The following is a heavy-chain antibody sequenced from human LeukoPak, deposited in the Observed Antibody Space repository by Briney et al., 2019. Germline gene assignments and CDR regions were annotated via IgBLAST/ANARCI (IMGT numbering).Heavy chain of an antibody. Sequence: ASVKVSCKASGYTFNGYYMHWVRQAPGQGINWMGWINPNSGGTNYAQKFQGRVTMTRDTSISTAYMELSRLRSDGTAVYYCARGTRQQLVIIGYWGQGTLVTVSS. J-gene: IGHJ4*02. CDR2: INPNSGGT. D-gene: IGHD6-13*01. V-gene: IGHV1-2*02. CDR1: GYTFNGYY. CDR3: ARGTRQQLVIIGY.